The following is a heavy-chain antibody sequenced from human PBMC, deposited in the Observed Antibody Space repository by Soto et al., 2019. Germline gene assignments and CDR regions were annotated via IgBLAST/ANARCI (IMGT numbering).Heavy chain of an antibody. D-gene: IGHD3-9*01. CDR1: GFTFSDYY. Sequence: GGSLRLSCAASGFTFSDYYMSWIRQAPGKGLEWVSYISSSGSTIYYADSVKGRFTISRDNAKNSLYLQMNSLRAEDTAVYYCARVAYDILTGYFSGYYYYMDVWGKGTTVTVSS. V-gene: IGHV3-11*01. CDR2: ISSSGSTI. J-gene: IGHJ6*03. CDR3: ARVAYDILTGYFSGYYYYMDV.